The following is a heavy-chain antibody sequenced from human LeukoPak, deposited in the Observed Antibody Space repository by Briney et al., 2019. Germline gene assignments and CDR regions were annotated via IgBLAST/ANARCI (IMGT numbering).Heavy chain of an antibody. D-gene: IGHD6-19*01. CDR1: GYTLTELS. Sequence: ALVKVSCKVSGYTLTELSMHWVRQAPGKGPEWMGGFDPEDGETIYAQKFQGRVTMTEDTSTDTAYMELSSLRSEDTAVYYCATGREYSSVDTFDYWGQGTLVTVSS. CDR2: FDPEDGET. CDR3: ATGREYSSVDTFDY. V-gene: IGHV1-24*01. J-gene: IGHJ4*02.